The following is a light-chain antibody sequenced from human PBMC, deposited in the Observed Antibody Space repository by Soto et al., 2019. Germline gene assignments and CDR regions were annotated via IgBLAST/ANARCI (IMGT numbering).Light chain of an antibody. J-gene: IGKJ3*01. V-gene: IGKV3D-15*01. CDR2: GAS. CDR3: QHYNDWPPAFT. CDR1: QSLNRN. Sequence: EILMTQSPATLSVSPGERATLSCRASQSLNRNLAWYQQKPAQAPRLIIYGASTRASGIPARCSGSGSGTEFTLTISSLQSEDFALYYCQHYNDWPPAFTFGPGTKVDL.